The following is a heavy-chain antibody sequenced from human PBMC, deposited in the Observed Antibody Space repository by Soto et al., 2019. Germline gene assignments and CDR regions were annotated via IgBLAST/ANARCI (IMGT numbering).Heavy chain of an antibody. CDR3: ALYCSGVSCSGH. J-gene: IGHJ4*02. CDR1: GFTFGSYS. Sequence: EVQLLESGGGLVQPGGSLRLSCAASGFTFGSYSMTWVRQAPGKGLEWVSAISGSGDNRYYADSVRGRFTISRDNSKNTVYLQMNSLRAEDTAVYYCALYCSGVSCSGHWGQGTLVTVSS. CDR2: ISGSGDNR. V-gene: IGHV3-23*01. D-gene: IGHD2-15*01.